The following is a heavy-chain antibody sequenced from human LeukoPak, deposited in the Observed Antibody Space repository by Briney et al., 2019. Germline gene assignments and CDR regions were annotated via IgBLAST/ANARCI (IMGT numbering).Heavy chain of an antibody. CDR2: INPNSGGT. J-gene: IGHJ4*02. Sequence: ASVTVSCQASGYTFTGYYMHWVRQAPGQGLEWMGWINPNSGGTNYAQKFQGRVTMTRDTSISTAYMELSRLRSDDTAVYYCAREGGGYYDDSSGYLDYWGQGTLVTVSS. V-gene: IGHV1-2*02. CDR1: GYTFTGYY. D-gene: IGHD3-22*01. CDR3: AREGGGYYDDSSGYLDY.